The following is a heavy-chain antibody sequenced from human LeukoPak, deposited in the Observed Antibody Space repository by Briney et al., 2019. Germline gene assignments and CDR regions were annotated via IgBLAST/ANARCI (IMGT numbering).Heavy chain of an antibody. CDR3: ARANMVRGVGSFFDRNWFDP. Sequence: ASLKVSCKTSGYTFTGYYMHWVRQARGHGRDWMGLINPNRCGTNYAQKFQGRVTITRDTSISTAYMELSRLRSDDTAVYYCARANMVRGVGSFFDRNWFDPWGQGTLVTVSS. J-gene: IGHJ5*02. D-gene: IGHD3-10*01. CDR1: GYTFTGYY. V-gene: IGHV1-2*02. CDR2: INPNRCGT.